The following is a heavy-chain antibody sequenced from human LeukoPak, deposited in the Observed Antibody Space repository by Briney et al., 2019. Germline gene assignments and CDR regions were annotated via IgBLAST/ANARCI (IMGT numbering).Heavy chain of an antibody. CDR3: AKDFEVVSGVYYYDSSGYYFDY. D-gene: IGHD3-22*01. CDR2: ISGSGGST. J-gene: IGHJ4*02. Sequence: GGSLRLSCAASGFTFSSYAMSWVRQAPGKGLEWVSAISGSGGSTYYADSVKGRFTISRDNSKNTLYLQMNSLRPEDTAVYYCAKDFEVVSGVYYYDSSGYYFDYWGQGTLVTVSS. V-gene: IGHV3-23*01. CDR1: GFTFSSYA.